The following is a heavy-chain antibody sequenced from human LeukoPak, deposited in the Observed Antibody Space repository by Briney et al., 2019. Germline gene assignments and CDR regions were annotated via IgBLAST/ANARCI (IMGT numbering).Heavy chain of an antibody. J-gene: IGHJ4*02. V-gene: IGHV3-23*01. D-gene: IGHD3-10*01. CDR1: GVTFSGYA. CDR2: ISGSGATP. CDR3: SNDFRGYNISPEDH. Sequence: GGSLRLSCAASGVTFSGYAMSWVRQAPGKGLEWVSAISGSGATPSYADSVKGRFTISGDNSKNTVDLQMNSLRDEDTAVYYCSNDFRGYNISPEDHWGQGTLVTVSS.